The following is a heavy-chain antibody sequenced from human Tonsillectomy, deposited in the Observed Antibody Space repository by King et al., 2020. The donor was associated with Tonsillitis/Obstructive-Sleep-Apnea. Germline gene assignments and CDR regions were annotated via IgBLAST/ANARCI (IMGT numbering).Heavy chain of an antibody. D-gene: IGHD4-23*01. CDR2: INHSGST. V-gene: IGHV4-34*01. Sequence: VQLQQWGAGLLKPSEPLSLTCAVYGGSFSYYYWSGIRQPPGKGLEGIGEINHSGSTNYTPSLKSRVTMSVDRSNNQFSLKLTYVNAADTALYSCARRHSVTVVPFDYWGQGTLVTVSS. CDR3: ARRHSVTVVPFDY. CDR1: GGSFSYYY. J-gene: IGHJ4*02.